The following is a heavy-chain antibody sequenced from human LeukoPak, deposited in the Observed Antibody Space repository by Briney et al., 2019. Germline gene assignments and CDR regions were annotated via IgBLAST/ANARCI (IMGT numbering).Heavy chain of an antibody. CDR3: ARGPWTTWEDSYYGMDV. D-gene: IGHD1-26*01. J-gene: IGHJ6*02. CDR1: GFTVSSNY. V-gene: IGHV3-53*01. Sequence: GGSLRLSCAASGFTVSSNYMSWVRQAPGKGLEWVSVIYSGGSTYYADSVKGRFTISRDNSKNTLYLQMNSLRAEDTAVYYCARGPWTTWEDSYYGMDVWGQGTTVTVSS. CDR2: IYSGGST.